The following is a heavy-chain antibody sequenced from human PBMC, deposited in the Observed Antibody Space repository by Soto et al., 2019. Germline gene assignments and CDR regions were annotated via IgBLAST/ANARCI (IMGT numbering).Heavy chain of an antibody. J-gene: IGHJ4*02. Sequence: SETLSLTCAVYGGSFSGYYWSWIRQPPGKGLEWIGEINHSGSTNYNPSLKSRVTISVDTSKNQFSLKLSSVTAADTAVYYCARVDSSSWKETDYWGQGTLVTVSS. CDR3: ARVDSSSWKETDY. CDR1: GGSFSGYY. D-gene: IGHD6-13*01. V-gene: IGHV4-34*01. CDR2: INHSGST.